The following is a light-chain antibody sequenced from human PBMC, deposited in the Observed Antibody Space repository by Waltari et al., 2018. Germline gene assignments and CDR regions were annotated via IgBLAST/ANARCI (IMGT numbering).Light chain of an antibody. CDR3: MQALQTPST. V-gene: IGKV2-28*01. CDR1: QSLLHSNGYNY. CDR2: LGS. Sequence: DIVMTQSPLSLPVTPGEPASIPCRSSQSLLHSNGYNYLDWYLQKPGQSPQLLIYLGSNRASGVPDRFSGSGSGTDFTLKISRVEAEDVGVYYCMQALQTPSTFGQGTKVEIK. J-gene: IGKJ1*01.